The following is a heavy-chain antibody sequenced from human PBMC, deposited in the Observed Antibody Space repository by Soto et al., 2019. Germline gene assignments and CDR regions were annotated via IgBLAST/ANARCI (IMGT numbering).Heavy chain of an antibody. CDR3: ARGGLYYYDTRDWGALDI. D-gene: IGHD3-22*01. Sequence: QVQLVESGGGVVQPGRSLRLSCTASGFTFSSYAMHWVRQAPGKGLEWVAVISYDGSNKYYADSVKGRFTISTDNSKNTLYLQMNSLRAEDTAVYYCARGGLYYYDTRDWGALDIWGQGTMVTVSS. CDR1: GFTFSSYA. CDR2: ISYDGSNK. J-gene: IGHJ3*02. V-gene: IGHV3-30-3*01.